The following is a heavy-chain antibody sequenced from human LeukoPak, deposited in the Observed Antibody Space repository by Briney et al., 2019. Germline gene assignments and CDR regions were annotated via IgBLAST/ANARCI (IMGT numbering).Heavy chain of an antibody. CDR2: ISTGGDPI. J-gene: IGHJ4*02. Sequence: GGSLRLSCAASKFFFSDYYMSWIRQAPGKGLEWVSHISTGGDPIYYADSVKGRFTISSDNAKHSLYLQMNNLRADDTAVYYCAKKGQADDNGKPDWGQGTLVTVSS. CDR1: KFFFSDYY. D-gene: IGHD1-1*01. CDR3: AKKGQADDNGKPD. V-gene: IGHV3-11*01.